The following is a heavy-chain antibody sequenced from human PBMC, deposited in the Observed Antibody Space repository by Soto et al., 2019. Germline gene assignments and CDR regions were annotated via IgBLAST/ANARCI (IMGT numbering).Heavy chain of an antibody. V-gene: IGHV3-11*06. CDR1: GFTFSDYY. D-gene: IGHD5-18*01. CDR2: ISSSSSYT. J-gene: IGHJ4*02. CDR3: ARGDVDTAMVGMFDY. Sequence: GGSLRLSCAASGFTFSDYYMSWIRQAPGKGLEWVSYISSSSSYTNYTDSVKGRFTISRDNAKNSLYLQMNSLRAEDTAVYYCARGDVDTAMVGMFDYWGQGTLVTVSS.